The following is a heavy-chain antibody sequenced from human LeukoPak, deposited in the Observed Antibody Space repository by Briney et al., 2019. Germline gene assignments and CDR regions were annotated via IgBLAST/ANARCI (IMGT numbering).Heavy chain of an antibody. CDR3: AYGAAMAPHY. CDR2: ISYDGSNK. V-gene: IGHV3-30*04. J-gene: IGHJ4*02. CDR1: GFTFSSYA. D-gene: IGHD6-25*01. Sequence: GGSLRLSCAASGFTFSSYAMHWVRQAPGKGLEWVAVISYDGSNKYYADSVKGRFTISRDNSKNTLYLQMNSLRAEDTAVYYCAYGAAMAPHYWGRGTLVTVSS.